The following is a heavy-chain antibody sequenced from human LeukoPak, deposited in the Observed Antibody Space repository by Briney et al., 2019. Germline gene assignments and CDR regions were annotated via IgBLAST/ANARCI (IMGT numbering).Heavy chain of an antibody. J-gene: IGHJ4*02. CDR3: ARGDLRGDY. CDR1: GGSFSDYY. CDR2: INHSGST. D-gene: IGHD3-10*01. Sequence: SETLSRTCAVYGGSFSDYYWSWIRQPPGKGLEWIGEINHSGSTNYSPSPKSRVTISVDTSKNQFSLKLTSVTAADTAVYYCARGDLRGDYWGQGVLVTVSS. V-gene: IGHV4-34*01.